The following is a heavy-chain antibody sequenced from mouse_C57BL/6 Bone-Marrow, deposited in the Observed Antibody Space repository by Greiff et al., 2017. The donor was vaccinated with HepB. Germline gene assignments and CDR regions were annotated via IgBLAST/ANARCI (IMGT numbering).Heavy chain of an antibody. V-gene: IGHV1-63*01. D-gene: IGHD1-1*01. CDR2: IYPGGGYT. CDR1: GYTFTNYW. Sequence: VQLQESGAELVRPGTSVKMSCKASGYTFTNYWIGWAKQRPGHGLEWIGDIYPGGGYTNYNEKFKGKATLTADKSSSTAYMQFSSLTSEDSAIYYCARATVVPYYFDYWGQGTTLTVSS. J-gene: IGHJ2*01. CDR3: ARATVVPYYFDY.